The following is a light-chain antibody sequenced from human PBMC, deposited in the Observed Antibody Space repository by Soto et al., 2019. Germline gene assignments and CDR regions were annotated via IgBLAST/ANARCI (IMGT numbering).Light chain of an antibody. Sequence: EIVLTQSPATLSLSPGDRANLSCRASQSVSSYLGWYQQKPGQAPRLLIYDASNRATGIPARFSGSGSGTDFTLTISSLEPEDFAVYYCQQRNNWPPEITFGQGTRLEMK. CDR1: QSVSSY. CDR3: QQRNNWPPEIT. J-gene: IGKJ5*01. CDR2: DAS. V-gene: IGKV3-11*01.